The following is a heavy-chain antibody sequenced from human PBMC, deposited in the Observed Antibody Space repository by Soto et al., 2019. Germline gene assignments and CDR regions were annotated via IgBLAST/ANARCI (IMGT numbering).Heavy chain of an antibody. CDR2: TYYRSKWYN. Sequence: SQTLSLTCAISGDSVSSNSAAWNWIRQSPSRGLEWLGRTYYRSKWYNDYAVSVKSRITINPDTSKNQFSLQLNSVTPEDTAVYYCARDGCSGGSCYSGYYFDYWGQGTLVTVSS. J-gene: IGHJ4*02. V-gene: IGHV6-1*01. CDR1: GDSVSSNSAA. D-gene: IGHD2-15*01. CDR3: ARDGCSGGSCYSGYYFDY.